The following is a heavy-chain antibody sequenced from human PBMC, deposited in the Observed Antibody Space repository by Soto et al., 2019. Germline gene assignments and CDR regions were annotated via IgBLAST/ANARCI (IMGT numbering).Heavy chain of an antibody. D-gene: IGHD2-2*01. CDR2: ITISGGNT. CDR3: AIGWSPSDY. J-gene: IGHJ4*02. Sequence: EVQLLESGGGLVQPGGSLRLSCAASGFMFSSYAMNWVRQAPGKGLEWVSLITISGGNTYYTDSVKGRLTISRDNPKKPMYLQIGRVTDGVIGIYYCAIGWSPSDYWGQGNLVTVSS. V-gene: IGHV3-23*01. CDR1: GFMFSSYA.